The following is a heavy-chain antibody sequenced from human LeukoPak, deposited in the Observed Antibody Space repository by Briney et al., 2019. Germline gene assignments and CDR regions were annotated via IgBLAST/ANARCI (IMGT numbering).Heavy chain of an antibody. CDR2: IYRGGDT. CDR1: GFTVSSNY. J-gene: IGHJ6*02. CDR3: AKDTNDIHYYYGMDA. Sequence: GGSLRLSCEASGFTVSSNYMSWVRQAPGKGLEWVSVIYRGGDTYYGDSVKGRFTISRDNSKNTLYLQMNSLRAEDTAVYYCAKDTNDIHYYYGMDAWGQGTTVTVSS. V-gene: IGHV3-53*01. D-gene: IGHD3-22*01.